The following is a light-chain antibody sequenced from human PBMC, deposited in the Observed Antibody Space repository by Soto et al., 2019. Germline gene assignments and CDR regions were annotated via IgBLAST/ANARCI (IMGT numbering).Light chain of an antibody. CDR1: QSVFYSPKNKNY. V-gene: IGKV4-1*01. J-gene: IGKJ3*01. CDR2: WAS. CDR3: QQYYATPLT. Sequence: DIVMTQSPDSLAVSPGERATINCKSSQSVFYSPKNKNYLAWYQQKPGQPPKLLIYWASTRESGVPDRFSGSGSGTDFTLTISSLQAEDVAVYYCQQYYATPLTFGPGTKVDIK.